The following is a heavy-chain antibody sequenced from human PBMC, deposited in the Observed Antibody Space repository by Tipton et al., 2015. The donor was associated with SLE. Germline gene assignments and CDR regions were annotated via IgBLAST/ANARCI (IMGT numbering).Heavy chain of an antibody. J-gene: IGHJ4*02. CDR1: GFTFSDYY. CDR3: AREITYLANKGDY. Sequence: QLVQSGGLVKPGGSLRLSCAASGFTFSDYYMSWIRQAPGKGLEWVSYISSSGSTIYYADSVKGRFTISRDNAKNSLYLQMNSLRAEDTAVYYCAREITYLANKGDYWGQGTLVTVSS. V-gene: IGHV3-11*01. CDR2: ISSSGSTI. D-gene: IGHD1-14*01.